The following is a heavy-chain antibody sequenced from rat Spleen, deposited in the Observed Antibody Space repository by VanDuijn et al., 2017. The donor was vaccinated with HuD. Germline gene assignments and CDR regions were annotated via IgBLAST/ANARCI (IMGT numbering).Heavy chain of an antibody. CDR3: TRGGYYRC. D-gene: IGHD1-1*01. V-gene: IGHV5-7*01. J-gene: IGHJ2*01. CDR2: ISYDGIST. CDR1: GFSFSNYN. Sequence: EVQLVESGGGLVQPGRSLQLSCISSGFSFSNYNMAWVRQTPKRGLEWVATISYDGISTFYRASVQGQFTISRDNAKSTLSLQMDSLRSEDTATYYCTRGGYYRCWGQGVMVTVSS.